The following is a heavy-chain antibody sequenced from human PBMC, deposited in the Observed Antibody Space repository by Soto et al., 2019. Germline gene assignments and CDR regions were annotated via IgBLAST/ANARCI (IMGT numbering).Heavy chain of an antibody. Sequence: SETLSLTCAVSGGSFTSNNWWTWVRQPPGQGLEWIGEIYRTGSTNYNPSLKSRVTISLDKSENQFSLKVTSLTAADTAVYYCASRDPGTSVDYSGQGTLVSLSS. CDR3: ASRDPGTSVDY. V-gene: IGHV4-4*02. J-gene: IGHJ4*02. CDR1: GGSFTSNNW. CDR2: IYRTGST. D-gene: IGHD1-7*01.